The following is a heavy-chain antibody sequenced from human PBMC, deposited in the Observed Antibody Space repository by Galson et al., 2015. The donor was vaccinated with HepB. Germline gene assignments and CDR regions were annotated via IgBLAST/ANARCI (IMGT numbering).Heavy chain of an antibody. CDR2: ISTGGDHR. J-gene: IGHJ4*02. CDR3: AREAHSSGCIDH. D-gene: IGHD6-19*01. Sequence: SLRLSCAASGFTFSSDCMTWVRQTPGKGLEWVSAISTGGDHRYYADSVKGRFTISRDNSKSTLFLHMNSLRLEDTAVYYCAREAHSSGCIDHWGQGTLVTVSS. CDR1: GFTFSSDC. V-gene: IGHV3-23*01.